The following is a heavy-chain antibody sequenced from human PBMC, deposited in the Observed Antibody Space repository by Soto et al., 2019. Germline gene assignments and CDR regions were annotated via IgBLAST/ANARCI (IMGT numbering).Heavy chain of an antibody. Sequence: GESLKISCKGSGYSFTSYWIGWVRQMPGKGLGWMGIIYPGDSDTRYSPSFQGQVTISADKSISTAYLQWSSLKASDTAMYYCARLVYDSSGAYGMDVWGQGTTVTVSS. CDR2: IYPGDSDT. CDR3: ARLVYDSSGAYGMDV. CDR1: GYSFTSYW. D-gene: IGHD3-22*01. V-gene: IGHV5-51*01. J-gene: IGHJ6*02.